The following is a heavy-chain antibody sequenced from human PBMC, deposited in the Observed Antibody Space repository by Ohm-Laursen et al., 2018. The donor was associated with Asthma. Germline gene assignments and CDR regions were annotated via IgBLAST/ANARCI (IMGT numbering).Heavy chain of an antibody. CDR2: INPNSGGT. CDR3: ARTTTVTKEVFDY. CDR1: GYTFTGYF. Sequence: ASVKVSCKTSGYTFTGYFMHWVRQAPGQGLEWMGRINPNSGGTDYAQKFQGRVTMTRDTSISTAYMELSRLRSDDTAVYYCARTTTVTKEVFDYWGQGTLVTVSS. J-gene: IGHJ4*02. D-gene: IGHD4-17*01. V-gene: IGHV1-2*06.